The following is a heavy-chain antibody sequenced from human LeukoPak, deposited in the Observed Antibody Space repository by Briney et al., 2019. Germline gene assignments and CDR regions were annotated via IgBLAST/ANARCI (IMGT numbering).Heavy chain of an antibody. CDR3: AKEIADPYCSSTSCPLQH. CDR1: GFTFSSYA. J-gene: IGHJ1*01. D-gene: IGHD2-2*01. CDR2: ISGSGGST. V-gene: IGHV3-23*01. Sequence: GGSLRLSCAASGFTFSSYAMSWVRQAPGKGLEWVSAISGSGGSTYYADSVKGRFTISRDNSKNTLYLQMNSLRAEDTAVYYCAKEIADPYCSSTSCPLQHWGQGTLVTVSS.